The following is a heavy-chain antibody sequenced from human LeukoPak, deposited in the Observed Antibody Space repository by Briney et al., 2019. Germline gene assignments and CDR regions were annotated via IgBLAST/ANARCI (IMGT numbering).Heavy chain of an antibody. CDR2: IWYDGSNK. J-gene: IGHJ4*02. Sequence: GGSLRLSCAASGFTFSSYGMHWVRQAPGKGLEWVAVIWYDGSNKYYADSVNGRFTISRDNAKNSLFLQMNSLRAEDTAVYYCAREVRVTTVLDYWGQGTQVTVFS. V-gene: IGHV3-33*01. CDR3: AREVRVTTVLDY. CDR1: GFTFSSYG. D-gene: IGHD4-17*01.